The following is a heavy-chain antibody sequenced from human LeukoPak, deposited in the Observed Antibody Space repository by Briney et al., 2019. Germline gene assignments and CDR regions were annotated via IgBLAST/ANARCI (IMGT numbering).Heavy chain of an antibody. J-gene: IGHJ6*03. CDR2: SSAYNGNT. CDR1: GYTFTSYG. D-gene: IGHD6-13*01. V-gene: IGHV1-18*01. Sequence: ASVKVSCKASGYTFTSYGISWVRQAPGQGREWMGWSSAYNGNTNYAQKLQGRVTMTTDTSTSTAYMELRSLRSDDTAVYYCARDQVAAAGSYYYSYMDVWGKGTTVTVSS. CDR3: ARDQVAAAGSYYYSYMDV.